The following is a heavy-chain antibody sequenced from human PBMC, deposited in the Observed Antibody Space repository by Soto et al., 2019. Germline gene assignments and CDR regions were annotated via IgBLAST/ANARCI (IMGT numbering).Heavy chain of an antibody. J-gene: IGHJ4*02. V-gene: IGHV4-39*01. CDR3: ARLAGITTFRRDY. CDR2: IYYSGNS. Sequence: QLQLQESGPGLVKPSENLSLTCSVSGGSISSPSCYWGWIRQPPGKGLEWIGSIYYSGNSYYIPSLKSRVAILVDTSRNKFSLKVTSVTAADTAVYFCARLAGITTFRRDYWGQGTLVTVSS. CDR1: GGSISSPSCY. D-gene: IGHD1-1*01.